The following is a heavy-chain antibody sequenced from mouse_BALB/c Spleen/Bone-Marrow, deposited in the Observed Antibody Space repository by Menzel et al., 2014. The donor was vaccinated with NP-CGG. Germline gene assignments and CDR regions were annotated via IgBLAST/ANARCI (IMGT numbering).Heavy chain of an antibody. Sequence: VKLQESGPGLVAPSQSLSITCTVSGFSLSRYSVHWVRQPPGKGLEWLGMIWGGGSADYNSALKSRLSISKDNSKSQVFLKMNSLQTDDTAMYYCARTGNYPAWFAYWGQGTLVTVSA. D-gene: IGHD2-1*01. J-gene: IGHJ3*01. CDR3: ARTGNYPAWFAY. CDR2: IWGGGSA. V-gene: IGHV2-6-4*01. CDR1: GFSLSRYS.